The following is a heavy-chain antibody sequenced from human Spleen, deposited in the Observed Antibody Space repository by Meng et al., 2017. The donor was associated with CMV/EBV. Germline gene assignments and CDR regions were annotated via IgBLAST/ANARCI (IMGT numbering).Heavy chain of an antibody. Sequence: SVQVSCKTSGSIFNTYTLSWVRNAPGQGLEWMGRISPILGVAVYAQRYQGRVTIVADKSTSTTYMEMSGLTSEDTAMFYCAATRGAARPEGFDFWGQGTMVTVSS. V-gene: IGHV1-69*02. CDR1: GSIFNTYT. D-gene: IGHD6-6*01. CDR3: AATRGAARPEGFDF. CDR2: ISPILGVA. J-gene: IGHJ3*01.